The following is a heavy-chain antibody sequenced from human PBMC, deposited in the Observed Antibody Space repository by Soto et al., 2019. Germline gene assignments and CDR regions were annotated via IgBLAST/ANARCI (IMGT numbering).Heavy chain of an antibody. Sequence: EVRLVESGGGLVQPGGSLKLSCATSGFTFSGSTMHWVRQASGKGPEWVGRIRTKSNNYATTYGAAVKGRFSISRDDSQNRAYLEMNSLKIEDTAVYYCVPTVIPLWPWGQGTPVTVSS. J-gene: IGHJ4*02. CDR1: GFTFSGST. CDR2: IRTKSNNYAT. CDR3: VPTVIPLWP. V-gene: IGHV3-73*02. D-gene: IGHD4-17*01.